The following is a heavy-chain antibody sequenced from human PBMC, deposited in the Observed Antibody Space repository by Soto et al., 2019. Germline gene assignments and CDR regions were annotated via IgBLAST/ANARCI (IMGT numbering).Heavy chain of an antibody. D-gene: IGHD2-21*01. CDR2: IKSQGDGGTR. CDR3: TTDLQAYCDGTTFYACNYYRDVLAF. Sequence: GGSLRLSSAASGFSFRKAWMSWVRQAPGKGLERVGHIKSQGDGGTRDYAAPVKGRFTISRDDSKNTLFLQMNSLKNEDTAVYFCTTDLQAYCDGTTFYACNYYRDVLAFSGQGTTVTVS. CDR1: GFSFRKAW. J-gene: IGHJ6*02. V-gene: IGHV3-15*01.